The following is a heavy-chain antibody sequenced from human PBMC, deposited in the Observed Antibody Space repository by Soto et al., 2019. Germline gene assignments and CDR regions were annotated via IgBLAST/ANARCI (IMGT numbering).Heavy chain of an antibody. D-gene: IGHD6-19*01. CDR1: GYTFTNYY. Sequence: QVQLVQSGAEVRKPGASVKVSCKASGYTFTNYYLHWVRQAPGQGLEWMGIINLSGGSTSYAQNFQGRVTMTSDSSTSTVFMELSSLRVEDTAVYYCETSIYSNGWFAHWGQGTLVTVSS. J-gene: IGHJ5*02. CDR2: INLSGGST. V-gene: IGHV1-46*01. CDR3: ETSIYSNGWFAH.